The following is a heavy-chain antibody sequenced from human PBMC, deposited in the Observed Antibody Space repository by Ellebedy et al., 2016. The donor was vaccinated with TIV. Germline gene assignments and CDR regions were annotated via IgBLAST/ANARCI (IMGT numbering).Heavy chain of an antibody. J-gene: IGHJ4*02. CDR3: ARQRYASSYYYFDY. V-gene: IGHV1-18*01. Sequence: AASVKVSCKASGYTFSRNGISWVRQAPGQGLEWMGWITDYNGYTSYAQKFQGRVTMTTDRSTSTAYMELRGLRSDDTAVYYCARQRYASSYYYFDYWGQGTLVTVSS. D-gene: IGHD2-8*01. CDR2: ITDYNGYT. CDR1: GYTFSRNG.